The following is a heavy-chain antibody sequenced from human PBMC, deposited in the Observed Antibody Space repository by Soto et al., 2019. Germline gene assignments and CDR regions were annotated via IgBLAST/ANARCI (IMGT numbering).Heavy chain of an antibody. V-gene: IGHV3-33*01. CDR1: GFTFSSYG. Sequence: QVQLVESGGGVVQPGRSLRLSCAASGFTFSSYGMHWVRQAPGKGLEWVAVIWYDGSNKYYADSVKGRFTISRDNSKNTLYLQMNSLRAEDTAVYYCARGSPLRFWELFDYWGQGTLVTVSS. CDR3: ARGSPLRFWELFDY. D-gene: IGHD3-3*01. CDR2: IWYDGSNK. J-gene: IGHJ4*02.